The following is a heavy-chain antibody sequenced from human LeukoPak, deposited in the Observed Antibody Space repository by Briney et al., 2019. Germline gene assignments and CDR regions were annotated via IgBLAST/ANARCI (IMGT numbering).Heavy chain of an antibody. CDR1: GFTFSSYG. Sequence: GGSLRLSCAASGFTFSSYGMHWVRQAPGKGLEWVAFIRYDGSNKYYADSVKGRFTTSRDNSKDTLYLQMNSLRAEDTAVYYCAKDQKFSSSSDYWGQGTLVTVSS. CDR3: AKDQKFSSSSDY. D-gene: IGHD6-6*01. V-gene: IGHV3-30*02. J-gene: IGHJ4*02. CDR2: IRYDGSNK.